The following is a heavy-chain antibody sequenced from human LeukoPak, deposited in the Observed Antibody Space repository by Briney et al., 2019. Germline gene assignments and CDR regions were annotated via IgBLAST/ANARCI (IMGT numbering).Heavy chain of an antibody. CDR2: IWYDGSNK. Sequence: GRSLRLSCAASGFTFSSYGMHWVRQAPGKGLEWVAVIWYDGSNKYYADSVKGRFTISRGNSKNTLYLQMNSLRAEDTAVYYCARDMIHYDFWSGYYPSPGFDYWGQGTLVTVSS. D-gene: IGHD3-3*01. V-gene: IGHV3-33*01. CDR3: ARDMIHYDFWSGYYPSPGFDY. CDR1: GFTFSSYG. J-gene: IGHJ4*02.